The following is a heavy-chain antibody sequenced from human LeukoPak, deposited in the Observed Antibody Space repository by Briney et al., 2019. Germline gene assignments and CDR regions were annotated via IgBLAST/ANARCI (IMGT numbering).Heavy chain of an antibody. CDR2: SYYSGST. J-gene: IGHJ6*03. Sequence: SETLSLTCTVSGGSISSSSYYWGWIRHPPGKGLEWIGSSYYSGSTYYNPSLKSRVTISVDTSKNQFSLKLSSVTAADTAVYYCARHGAVAGFYYYYYMDVWGKGTTVTVSS. D-gene: IGHD6-19*01. V-gene: IGHV4-39*01. CDR3: ARHGAVAGFYYYYYMDV. CDR1: GGSISSSSYY.